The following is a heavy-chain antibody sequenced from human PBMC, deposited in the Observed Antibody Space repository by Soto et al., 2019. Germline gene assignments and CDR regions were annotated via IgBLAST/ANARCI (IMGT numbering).Heavy chain of an antibody. V-gene: IGHV3-33*01. J-gene: IGHJ4*02. D-gene: IGHD3-10*01. CDR3: ARDYTLGRATMVRGVIIRGYFDY. CDR1: GFTFSSYG. CDR2: IWYDGSNK. Sequence: GGSLRLSCAASGFTFSSYGMHWVRQAPGKGLEWVAVIWYDGSNKYYADSVKGRFTISRDNSKNTLYLQMNSLRAEDTAVYYCARDYTLGRATMVRGVIIRGYFDYWGQGTLVTVSS.